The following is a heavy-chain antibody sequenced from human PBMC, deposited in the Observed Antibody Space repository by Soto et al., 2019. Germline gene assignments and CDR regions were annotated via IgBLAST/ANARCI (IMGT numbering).Heavy chain of an antibody. D-gene: IGHD3-3*01. Sequence: EVQLVESDGGLVKPGGSLRLSCAPSGFSFPPAWFNWVRQAPGRGLEWVGRIYSGGATEYSAPVRGRFTISRDDSKSTLYLQMDSLEIGDTALYFCICQSHFGGAWRWGQGTPVTVSS. V-gene: IGHV3-15*07. CDR3: ICQSHFGGAWR. CDR2: IYSGGAT. CDR1: GFSFPPAW. J-gene: IGHJ1*01.